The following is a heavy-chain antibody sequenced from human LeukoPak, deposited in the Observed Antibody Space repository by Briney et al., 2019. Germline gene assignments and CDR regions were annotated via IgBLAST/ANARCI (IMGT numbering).Heavy chain of an antibody. CDR1: GGSISSYY. D-gene: IGHD5-18*01. Sequence: SETLSLTCTVSGGSISSYYWSWIRQPPGKGLEWIGEINHSGSTNYNPSLKSRVTISVDTSKNQFSLKLSSVTAADTAVYYCAREPGTRNTADYWGQGTLVTVSS. CDR3: AREPGTRNTADY. V-gene: IGHV4-34*01. J-gene: IGHJ4*02. CDR2: INHSGST.